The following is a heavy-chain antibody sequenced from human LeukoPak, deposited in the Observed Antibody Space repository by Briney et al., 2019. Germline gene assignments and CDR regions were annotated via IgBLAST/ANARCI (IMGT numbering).Heavy chain of an antibody. CDR3: AKSQESMSPYYYYYYYMDV. Sequence: GGSLRLSCAASGFTFSIYSMDWVRQAPGKGLEWVAFIRYDGSNKYYADSVKGRFTISRDNSKNTLYLQMNSLRAEDTAVYYCAKSQESMSPYYYYYYYMDVWGKGTTVTISS. V-gene: IGHV3-30*02. CDR2: IRYDGSNK. CDR1: GFTFSIYS. J-gene: IGHJ6*03. D-gene: IGHD2/OR15-2a*01.